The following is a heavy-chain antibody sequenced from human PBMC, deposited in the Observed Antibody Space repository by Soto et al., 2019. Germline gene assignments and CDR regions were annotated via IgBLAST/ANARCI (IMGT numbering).Heavy chain of an antibody. Sequence: QVQLVESGGGVVQPGRSLRLSCAASGFTFSSYGMHWVRQAPGKGLEWVAVISYDGSNKYYADSVKGRFTISRDNSKNTLYLQMNSLRAEDTAVYYCATLHYYDSSGFDYWGQGTLVTVSS. V-gene: IGHV3-30*03. CDR1: GFTFSSYG. CDR2: ISYDGSNK. J-gene: IGHJ4*02. D-gene: IGHD3-22*01. CDR3: ATLHYYDSSGFDY.